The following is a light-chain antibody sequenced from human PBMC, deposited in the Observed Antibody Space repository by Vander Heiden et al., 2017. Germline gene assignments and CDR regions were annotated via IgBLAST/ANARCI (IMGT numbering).Light chain of an antibody. V-gene: IGLV2-14*03. J-gene: IGLJ1*01. CDR1: SSDVGGYDS. CDR2: DVT. CDR3: SSYTTSGTRV. Sequence: QYALTQPASVSGSLGQSITLSSAGTSSDVGGYDSVSWYQQHPGKAPKLMIYDVTYRPSGVSIRFSGSKSGNTASLTISGLQAEDESDYYCSSYTTSGTRVFGTGTNVTVL.